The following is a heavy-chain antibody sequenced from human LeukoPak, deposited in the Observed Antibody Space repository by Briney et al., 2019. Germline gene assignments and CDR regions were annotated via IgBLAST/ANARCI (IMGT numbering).Heavy chain of an antibody. D-gene: IGHD3-22*01. J-gene: IGHJ2*01. CDR2: IYYSGST. CDR3: ARDLINDSLYFDL. Sequence: SQTLSLTCTVSGGSISSGDYYWSWSRQPPGKGLEWIGYIYYSGSTYYNPSLKSRVTMSVDTSKNQFSLKLSSVTAADTAVYYCARDLINDSLYFDLWRRGTLVTVSS. V-gene: IGHV4-30-4*08. CDR1: GGSISSGDYY.